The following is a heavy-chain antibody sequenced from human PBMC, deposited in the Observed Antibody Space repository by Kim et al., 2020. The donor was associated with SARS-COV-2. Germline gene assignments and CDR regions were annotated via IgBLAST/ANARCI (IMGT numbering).Heavy chain of an antibody. CDR2: HYGGSP. J-gene: IGHJ4*02. CDR3: ARHADY. V-gene: IGHV4-39*01. Sequence: HYGGSPTSNRSLKSRVTISVDTSKNQFSLNLNSVTAADTAVYYCARHADYWGQGTLVTVSS.